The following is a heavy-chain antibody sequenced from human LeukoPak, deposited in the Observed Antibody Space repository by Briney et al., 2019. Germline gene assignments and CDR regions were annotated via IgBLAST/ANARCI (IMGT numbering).Heavy chain of an antibody. J-gene: IGHJ4*02. CDR3: AKRRGCSGSSCYSDH. V-gene: IGHV3-23*01. Sequence: PGGSLRLSCAASGFSFSIYAMSWVRQAPGKGRAWVSVISDSGYSTYYTDSVKGRFTVSRDNSKNTVYLQMNSLRAEDTAVYYCAKRRGCSGSSCYSDHWGQGTLVTVSS. D-gene: IGHD2-15*01. CDR1: GFSFSIYA. CDR2: ISDSGYST.